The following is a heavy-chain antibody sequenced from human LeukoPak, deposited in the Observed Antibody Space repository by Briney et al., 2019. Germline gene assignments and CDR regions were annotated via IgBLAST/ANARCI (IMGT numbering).Heavy chain of an antibody. D-gene: IGHD3-22*01. J-gene: IGHJ4*02. Sequence: GASVKVSCKASGYTFTGYYMHWERQAPGQGLEWMGRINPNSGGTNYAQKFQGRVTMTRDTSISTAYMELSRLRSDDTAVYYCARPYDSSAFLPFDYWGQGTLVTVSS. CDR2: INPNSGGT. CDR1: GYTFTGYY. CDR3: ARPYDSSAFLPFDY. V-gene: IGHV1-2*06.